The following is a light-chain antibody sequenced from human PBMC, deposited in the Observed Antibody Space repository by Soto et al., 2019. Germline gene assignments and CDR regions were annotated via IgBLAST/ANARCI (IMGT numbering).Light chain of an antibody. J-gene: IGKJ1*01. V-gene: IGKV3-20*01. CDR2: GAS. CDR3: QQYGSSRWT. Sequence: EIVLTQSPGTLSLSPGERATLSCRASQSVSGSYLAWYQQRPGQAPRLLIYGASSRATGIPDRFSGSGSGTDLSLTITRLEPEDFAVYYWQQYGSSRWTFGGGTKVEIK. CDR1: QSVSGSY.